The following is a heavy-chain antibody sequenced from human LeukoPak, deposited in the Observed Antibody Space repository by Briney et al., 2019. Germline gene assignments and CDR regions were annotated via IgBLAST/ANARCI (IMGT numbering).Heavy chain of an antibody. CDR2: ISAYNGNT. CDR3: ARDGYGSITSCRHYYYNYRAV. Sequence: ASVKVSCKASGYTFTSYGISWVRQAPGQGLEWMGWISAYNGNTNYAQKLQGRVTMTTDTSTSTAYMELRSLRSDDTAVYYCARDGYGSITSCRHYYYNYRAVWGKGPTVTVSS. D-gene: IGHD2-2*03. CDR1: GYTFTSYG. J-gene: IGHJ6*03. V-gene: IGHV1-18*01.